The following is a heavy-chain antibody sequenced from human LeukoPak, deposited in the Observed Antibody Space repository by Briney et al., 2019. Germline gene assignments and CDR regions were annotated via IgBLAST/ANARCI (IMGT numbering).Heavy chain of an antibody. J-gene: IGHJ4*02. Sequence: TGGSLRLSCAASGFIFNSYAMHWVRQAPGKGLVWVSRIKTDGSSTNYADPVKGRFTISRDNAKNTLYLQMNSLRAEDTAVYYCLRDRDYWGQGTLVTVSS. CDR1: GFIFNSYA. CDR2: IKTDGSST. CDR3: LRDRDY. V-gene: IGHV3-74*01.